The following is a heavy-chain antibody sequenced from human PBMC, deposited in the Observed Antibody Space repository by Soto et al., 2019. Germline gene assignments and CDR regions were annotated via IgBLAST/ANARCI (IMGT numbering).Heavy chain of an antibody. J-gene: IGHJ5*02. CDR3: ARGRRPNSNLGVRGVITRMVNWFDP. Sequence: ASVKVSCKASGYTFTSYDINCVRQATGQGLEWMGWMNPNSGNTGYAQKFQGRVTMTRNTSISTAYMELSSLRSEDTAVYYCARGRRPNSNLGVRGVITRMVNWFDPWGQGTLVTVSS. V-gene: IGHV1-8*01. CDR1: GYTFTSYD. CDR2: MNPNSGNT. D-gene: IGHD3-10*01.